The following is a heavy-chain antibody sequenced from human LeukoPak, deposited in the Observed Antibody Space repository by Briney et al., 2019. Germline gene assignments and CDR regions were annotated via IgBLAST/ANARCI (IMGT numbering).Heavy chain of an antibody. CDR1: GFTFRNYG. V-gene: IGHV3-30*02. J-gene: IGHJ6*03. CDR3: AKDPGASVPGFYMDA. D-gene: IGHD2-8*02. CDR2: IWSDGDNK. Sequence: PGGSLRLSCAASGFTFRNYGMHWVRQATGKGLEWVSFIWSDGDNKFYADSVKGRFTISRDNSKNMLYLQMDSLRPEDTAVFYCAKDPGASVPGFYMDAWGKGTTVTVSS.